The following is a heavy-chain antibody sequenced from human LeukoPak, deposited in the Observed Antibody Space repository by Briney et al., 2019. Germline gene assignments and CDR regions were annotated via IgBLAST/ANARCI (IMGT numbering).Heavy chain of an antibody. Sequence: GESLRISCKGSGYSFTSYWISWVRQMPGKGLEWMGRIDPSDSYTNYSPSFQGHVTISVDKSISTAYLQWSSLKASDTAMYYCARRVGTSSPGGYYGMDVWGKGTTVTVSS. CDR2: IDPSDSYT. V-gene: IGHV5-10-1*01. D-gene: IGHD2-2*01. CDR3: ARRVGTSSPGGYYGMDV. J-gene: IGHJ6*04. CDR1: GYSFTSYW.